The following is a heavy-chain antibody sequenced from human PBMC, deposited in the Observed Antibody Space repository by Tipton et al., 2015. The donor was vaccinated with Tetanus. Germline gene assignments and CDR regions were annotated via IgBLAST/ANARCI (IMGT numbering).Heavy chain of an antibody. CDR1: GDSVRSGSYY. V-gene: IGHV4-61*01. Sequence: TLSLTCTVSGDSVRSGSYYWSWIRQPPGKELEWIGYIDYSGSTYYNPSLKSRVTISVDTSKNQFSLELSSVTAADTAVYYCARHSSLKALNYWGQGTLVTASS. J-gene: IGHJ4*02. CDR3: ARHSSLKALNY. D-gene: IGHD3-9*01. CDR2: IDYSGST.